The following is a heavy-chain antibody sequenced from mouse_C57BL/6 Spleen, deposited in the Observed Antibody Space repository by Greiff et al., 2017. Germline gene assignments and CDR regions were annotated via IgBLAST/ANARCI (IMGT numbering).Heavy chain of an antibody. CDR1: GYTFTGYW. Sequence: QVQLKESGAELMKPGASVKLSCKATGYTFTGYWIEWVKKRPGHGLEWIGEILPGSGSTNYNEKFKGKATLTVDKSSSTAYMELRSLTSVDSAVYYCARWLLLDYWGQGTTLTVSS. J-gene: IGHJ2*01. D-gene: IGHD2-3*01. CDR2: ILPGSGST. V-gene: IGHV1-9*01. CDR3: ARWLLLDY.